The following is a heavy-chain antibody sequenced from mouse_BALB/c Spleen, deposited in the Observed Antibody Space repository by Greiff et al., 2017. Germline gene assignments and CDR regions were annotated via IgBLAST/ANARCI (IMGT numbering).Heavy chain of an antibody. CDR3: TRATTVFDY. J-gene: IGHJ2*01. Sequence: QVQLQQSGAELVKPGASVKLSCKASGYTFTSYYMYWVKQRPGQGLEWIGEINPSNGGTNFNEKFKSKATLTVDKSSSTAYMQLSSLTSEDSAVYYCTRATTVFDYWGQGTTLTVSS. CDR2: INPSNGGT. CDR1: GYTFTSYY. V-gene: IGHV1S81*02. D-gene: IGHD1-1*01.